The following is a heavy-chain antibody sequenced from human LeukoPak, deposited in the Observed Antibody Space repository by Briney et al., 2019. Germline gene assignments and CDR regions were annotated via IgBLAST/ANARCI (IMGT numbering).Heavy chain of an antibody. V-gene: IGHV3-21*04. D-gene: IGHD6-13*01. CDR3: ATSFGPVIAAAGTGAD. CDR2: ISSSSRFI. Sequence: GGSLRLSCAASGFTFNSYSMNWFRQAPGKGLEWVSSISSSSRFIYYADSVKGRFTISRDNAKNSLYLQMNSLRAEDTAVYYCATSFGPVIAAAGTGADWGQGTLVTVSS. J-gene: IGHJ4*02. CDR1: GFTFNSYS.